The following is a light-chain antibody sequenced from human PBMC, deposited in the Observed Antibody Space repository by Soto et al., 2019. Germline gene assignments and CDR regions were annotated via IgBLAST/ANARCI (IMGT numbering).Light chain of an antibody. CDR2: DNN. CDR1: SSNIGNNH. J-gene: IGLJ2*01. V-gene: IGLV1-51*01. Sequence: QSVLTQPPSVSAAPGQKVTISCSGTSSNIGNNHVSWYQRVPGTAPKLLIYDNNARSSGIPDRFSASKSGTSATLDITGLQTGDEADYYCGTWDSSLTVVVFGGGTQLTVL. CDR3: GTWDSSLTVVV.